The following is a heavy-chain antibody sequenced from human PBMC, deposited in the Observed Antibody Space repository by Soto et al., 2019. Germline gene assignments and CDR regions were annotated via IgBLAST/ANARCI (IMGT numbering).Heavy chain of an antibody. CDR3: AKRGRYGEDVGYYYNAMDV. Sequence: QVQLVESGGGVVQPGRSLRLSCAASGFTFSSYGMHWVRQAPGKGLEWVAVIAYDGSNKYYADSVKGRFTISRDNSKNTLYLQMNSLRADDTSVDYGAKRGRYGEDVGYYYNAMDVWGQGTTVTVSS. J-gene: IGHJ6*02. CDR2: IAYDGSNK. D-gene: IGHD4-17*01. V-gene: IGHV3-30*18. CDR1: GFTFSSYG.